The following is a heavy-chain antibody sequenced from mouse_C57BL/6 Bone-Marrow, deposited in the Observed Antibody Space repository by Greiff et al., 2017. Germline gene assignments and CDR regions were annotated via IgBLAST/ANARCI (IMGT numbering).Heavy chain of an antibody. CDR2: IYPRSGNT. Sequence: QVQLQKSGAELARPGASVKLSCKASGYTFTSYGISWVKQRTGQGLEWIGEIYPRSGNTYYNEKFKGKATLTADKSSSTAYMELRSLTSEDSAVYFCARYRYYYGSGYYYAMDYWGQGTSVTVSS. CDR1: GYTFTSYG. D-gene: IGHD1-1*01. CDR3: ARYRYYYGSGYYYAMDY. J-gene: IGHJ4*01. V-gene: IGHV1-81*01.